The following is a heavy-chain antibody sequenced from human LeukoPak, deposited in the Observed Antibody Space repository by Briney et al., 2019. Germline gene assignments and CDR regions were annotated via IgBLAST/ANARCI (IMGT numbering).Heavy chain of an antibody. CDR1: GYTFSSYY. CDR2: INPSGGST. Sequence: ASVKVSCKASGYTFSSYYMHWVRQAPGQGLEWMGIINPSGGSTSYAQKFQGRVTMTRDTSTSTVYMELRSLRSDDTAVYYCARTVSSSWYEYDYWGQGTLVTVSS. J-gene: IGHJ4*02. CDR3: ARTVSSSWYEYDY. D-gene: IGHD6-13*01. V-gene: IGHV1-46*01.